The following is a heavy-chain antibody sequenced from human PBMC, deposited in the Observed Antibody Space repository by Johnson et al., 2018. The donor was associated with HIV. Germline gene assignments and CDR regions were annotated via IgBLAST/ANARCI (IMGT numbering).Heavy chain of an antibody. J-gene: IGHJ3*02. CDR1: GFTFSSYA. CDR3: AKDKARWELLAFDI. CDR2: IYCAGRT. V-gene: IGHV3-NL1*01. D-gene: IGHD1-26*01. Sequence: QVQLVESGGGVVQPGRSLRLSCAASGFTFSSYAMHWVRQAPGKGLAWVSNIYCAGRTSYADYVTGRFNISRDNSKNTLYLQMNSLRAEDTAVYHCAKDKARWELLAFDIWGQGTMVTVSS.